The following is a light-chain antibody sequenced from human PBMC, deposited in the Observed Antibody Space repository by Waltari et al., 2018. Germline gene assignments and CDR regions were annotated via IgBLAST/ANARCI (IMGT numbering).Light chain of an antibody. CDR2: AAS. Sequence: DIQLTQSPSSLSASVGDRVTITFQASQSISSYLNWYQQKPGKAPKLLIYAASSLQSEGPSRFSGSGSGTDFTLTISSLQPEDFATYYCQQSYSTPRAFGQGTKVEIK. CDR1: QSISSY. V-gene: IGKV1-39*01. J-gene: IGKJ1*01. CDR3: QQSYSTPRA.